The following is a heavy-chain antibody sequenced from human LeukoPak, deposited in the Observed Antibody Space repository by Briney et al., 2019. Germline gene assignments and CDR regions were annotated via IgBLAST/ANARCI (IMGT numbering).Heavy chain of an antibody. V-gene: IGHV1-18*01. Sequence: ASVKVSCKASGYTFTSYGISWVRQAPGQGLEWMGWISAYNGNTNYAQKLQGRTTMTTDTSTSTAYMELRSLRSDDTAVYYCARDIYSSSWYSYYGMDVWGQGTTVTVSS. J-gene: IGHJ6*02. D-gene: IGHD6-13*01. CDR3: ARDIYSSSWYSYYGMDV. CDR1: GYTFTSYG. CDR2: ISAYNGNT.